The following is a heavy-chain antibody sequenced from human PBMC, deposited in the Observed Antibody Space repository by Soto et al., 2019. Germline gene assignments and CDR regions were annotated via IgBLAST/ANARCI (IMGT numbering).Heavy chain of an antibody. CDR1: GFAFSSFG. V-gene: IGHV3-33*01. J-gene: IGHJ4*02. CDR3: AFGNLSYYFDY. CDR2: IWYDGSDK. D-gene: IGHD3-16*01. Sequence: QVQLVESGGGVVQPGTSLRLSCVASGFAFSSFGMHWVRQAPGKGLEWVAIIWYDGSDKYYGDSVKGRFTISRDNSKNTLFLQMNSLRAEDTAVYHCAFGNLSYYFDYWGQGTAVTVSS.